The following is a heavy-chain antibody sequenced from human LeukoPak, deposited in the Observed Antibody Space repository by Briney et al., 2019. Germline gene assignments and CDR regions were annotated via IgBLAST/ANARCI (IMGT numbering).Heavy chain of an antibody. D-gene: IGHD3-10*01. CDR3: AKEGVLGAFDL. Sequence: PGGSLRLSCAASGFTVSSNYMSWVRQAPGKGLEWVSGINWKSGSINYADSVKGRFTISRDNAKNSLFLQMNSLRVEDMAFYYCAKEGVLGAFDLWGQGTLVTVSS. CDR2: INWKSGSI. CDR1: GFTVSSNY. V-gene: IGHV3-9*03. J-gene: IGHJ3*01.